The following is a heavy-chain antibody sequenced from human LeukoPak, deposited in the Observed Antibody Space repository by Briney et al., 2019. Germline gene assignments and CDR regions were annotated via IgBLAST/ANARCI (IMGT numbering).Heavy chain of an antibody. D-gene: IGHD3-22*01. V-gene: IGHV3-30*02. CDR1: GFTFSSYG. Sequence: PGGSLRLSCAAPGFTFSSYGMHWVRQAPGKGLEWVAFIRYDGNNKYYADSVKGRFTISRDNSKNTLYLQMNSLRAEDTAVYYCAKDNGNDSSGYYYVRYYYYMDVWGKGTTVTVSS. CDR2: IRYDGNNK. J-gene: IGHJ6*03. CDR3: AKDNGNDSSGYYYVRYYYYMDV.